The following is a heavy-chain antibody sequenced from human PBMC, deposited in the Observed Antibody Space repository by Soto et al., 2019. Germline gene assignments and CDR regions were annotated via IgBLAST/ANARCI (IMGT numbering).Heavy chain of an antibody. CDR1: GFTVSSNY. D-gene: IGHD4-17*01. CDR3: ARVAVTKNPKYYYYYYMDV. Sequence: GGSLRLSCAASGFTVSSNYMSWVRQAPGKGLEWVSVIYSGGSTYYADSVKGRFTISRDNSKNTLYLQMNSLRAEDTAVYYCARVAVTKNPKYYYYYYMDVWGKGTTVTVSS. J-gene: IGHJ6*03. CDR2: IYSGGST. V-gene: IGHV3-66*01.